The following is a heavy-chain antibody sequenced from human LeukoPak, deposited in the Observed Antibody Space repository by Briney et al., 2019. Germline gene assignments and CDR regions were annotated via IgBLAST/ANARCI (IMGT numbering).Heavy chain of an antibody. D-gene: IGHD5-18*01. CDR2: ISNGGNAI. Sequence: GGSLRLSCAASGFTFSSYAMSWVRQAPGKGLEWVSYISNGGNAIYYADSVKGRFTISRDNAKNSLYLQMNNLRAGDTAVYYCARGKRGYNYASDYWGQGTLVTVSS. CDR3: ARGKRGYNYASDY. CDR1: GFTFSSYA. J-gene: IGHJ4*02. V-gene: IGHV3-48*04.